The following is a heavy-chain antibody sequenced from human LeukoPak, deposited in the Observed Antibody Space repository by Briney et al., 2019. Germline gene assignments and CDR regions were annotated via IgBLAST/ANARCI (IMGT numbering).Heavy chain of an antibody. CDR3: AEDHPSDGWPTFEY. D-gene: IGHD2-15*01. Sequence: PGGSLRLSCAASGFSVSSRAMSWVRQAPGKGLEWLSSITNNAGKTYYAASVKGRFTISRDEYQNTVFLAMSSLRVEDTAVYYCAEDHPSDGWPTFEYWGQGILVTVSS. J-gene: IGHJ4*02. CDR1: GFSVSSRA. V-gene: IGHV3-23*01. CDR2: ITNNAGKT.